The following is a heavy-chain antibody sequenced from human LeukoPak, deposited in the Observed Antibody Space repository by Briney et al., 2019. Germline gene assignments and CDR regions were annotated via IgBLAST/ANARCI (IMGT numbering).Heavy chain of an antibody. D-gene: IGHD3-10*01. CDR3: ARVSDTYYGSGSPDDAFDI. CDR2: IYSGGST. Sequence: GGSLRLSCAASGFTVSSNYISWVRQAPGKGLEWVSVIYSGGSTYYADSVKGRFTISRDNSKNTLYLQMNSLRAEDTAVYYCARVSDTYYGSGSPDDAFDIWGQGTMVTVSS. CDR1: GFTVSSNY. V-gene: IGHV3-53*01. J-gene: IGHJ3*02.